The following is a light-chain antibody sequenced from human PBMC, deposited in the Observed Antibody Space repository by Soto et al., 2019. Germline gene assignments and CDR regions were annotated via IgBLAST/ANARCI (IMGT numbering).Light chain of an antibody. V-gene: IGKV1-12*01. J-gene: IGKJ1*01. Sequence: DIQMTQSPSSVSASVGDRVTITCRASQDINRWLAWYQQKPGKAPKLLIYAASSLHSGVPLRFSGSGSGTDFTFTISSLQPDDIATYFCQQAYSFPRAFGHGTKVEIK. CDR1: QDINRW. CDR3: QQAYSFPRA. CDR2: AAS.